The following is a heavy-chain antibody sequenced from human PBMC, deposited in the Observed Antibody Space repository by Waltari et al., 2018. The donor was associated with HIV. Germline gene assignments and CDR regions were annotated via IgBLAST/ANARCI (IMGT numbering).Heavy chain of an antibody. J-gene: IGHJ4*02. CDR2: IIPVFGTP. CDR1: GATFTNFG. D-gene: IGHD3-10*01. CDR3: ARFKFVGRRVDHFFDY. V-gene: IGHV1-69*12. Sequence: QVQLVQSGNEVKKTGSSVRVSCKTSGATFTNFGISWVRQAPGQGLEWMGGIIPVFGTPTFGRKFQGRLSIIADESASTAYMELSSLKSDDTAMYFCARFKFVGRRVDHFFDYWGQGSLVTVSS.